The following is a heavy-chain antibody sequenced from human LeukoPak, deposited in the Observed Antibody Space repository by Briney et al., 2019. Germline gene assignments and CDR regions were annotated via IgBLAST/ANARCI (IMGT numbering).Heavy chain of an antibody. Sequence: PSQTLSLTCTVSGGSISSGDYYWSWIRQPPGKGLEWIGYIYYSGSTYYNPSLKSRVTISVDTSKNQFSLKLSSVTAADTAVYYCARDHCSSTSCYEGGFDCWGQGTLVTVSS. CDR2: IYYSGST. CDR1: GGSISSGDYY. CDR3: ARDHCSSTSCYEGGFDC. V-gene: IGHV4-30-4*08. D-gene: IGHD2-2*01. J-gene: IGHJ4*02.